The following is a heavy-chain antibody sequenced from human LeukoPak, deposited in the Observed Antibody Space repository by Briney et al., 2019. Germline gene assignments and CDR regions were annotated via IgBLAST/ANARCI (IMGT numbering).Heavy chain of an antibody. CDR1: GGSISSYY. Sequence: SETLSLTCTVSGGSISSYYWSWIRQPPGKGLEWIGYIYYSGSTNYNPSLKSRVTISVDTSKNQFSLKLSSVTAADTAVYYCASTALGEYFDWFHFDYWGQETLVTVSS. CDR3: ASTALGEYFDWFHFDY. J-gene: IGHJ4*02. V-gene: IGHV4-59*01. D-gene: IGHD3-9*01. CDR2: IYYSGST.